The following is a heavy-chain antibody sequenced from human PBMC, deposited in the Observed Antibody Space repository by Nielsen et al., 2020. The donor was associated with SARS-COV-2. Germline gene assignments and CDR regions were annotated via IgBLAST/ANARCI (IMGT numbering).Heavy chain of an antibody. CDR1: GGSISSGGYY. CDR3: ARDTLFTDYVWGSYR. CDR2: IYYSGST. D-gene: IGHD3-16*02. V-gene: IGHV4-31*03. Sequence: LRLSCTVSGGSISSGGYYWSWIRQHPGKGLEWIGYIYYSGSTYYNPSLKSRVTISVDTSKNQFSLKLSSVTAADTAVYYCARDTLFTDYVWGSYRWGQGTLVTVSS. J-gene: IGHJ4*02.